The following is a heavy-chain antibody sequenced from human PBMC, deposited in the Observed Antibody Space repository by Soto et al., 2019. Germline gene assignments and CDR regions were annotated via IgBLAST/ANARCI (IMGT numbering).Heavy chain of an antibody. CDR3: AATYYYDSSGYYYYYYGMDV. D-gene: IGHD3-22*01. CDR2: IVVGSGNT. CDR1: GFTFTSSA. V-gene: IGHV1-58*01. J-gene: IGHJ6*02. Sequence: GASVKVSCKASGFTFTSSAVQWVRQARGQRLEWIGWIVVGSGNTNYAQKFQERVTITRDMSTSTAYMELSSLRSEDTAVYYCAATYYYDSSGYYYYYYGMDVWGQGTTVTVSS.